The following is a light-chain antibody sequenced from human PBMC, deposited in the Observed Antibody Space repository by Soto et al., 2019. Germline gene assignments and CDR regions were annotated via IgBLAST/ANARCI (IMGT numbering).Light chain of an antibody. J-gene: IGLJ1*01. V-gene: IGLV3-25*03. CDR1: ALPKQY. Sequence: SYELTQSPSVSVSPGQMARITCSGDALPKQYAYWYQQKPGQAPVLLIYKNSERPSGIPERFSGSSSGTTVTLTISGVQAEDEADYYCQSADKSGTYVFGTGTKLTVL. CDR3: QSADKSGTYV. CDR2: KNS.